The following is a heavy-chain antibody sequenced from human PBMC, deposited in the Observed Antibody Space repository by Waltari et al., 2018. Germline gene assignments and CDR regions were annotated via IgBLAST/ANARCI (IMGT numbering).Heavy chain of an antibody. V-gene: IGHV4-30-4*08. CDR1: GGSISSGDYY. CDR3: ARGYCSSTSCPPAYYYYMDV. CDR2: IYYSGST. J-gene: IGHJ6*03. Sequence: QVQLQESGPGLVKPSQTLSLTCTVSGGSISSGDYYWSWIRPPPGKGLEWIGYIYYSGSTYYNPSLKSRVTISVDTSKNQFSLKLSSVTAADTAVYYCARGYCSSTSCPPAYYYYMDVWGKGTTVTISS. D-gene: IGHD2-2*01.